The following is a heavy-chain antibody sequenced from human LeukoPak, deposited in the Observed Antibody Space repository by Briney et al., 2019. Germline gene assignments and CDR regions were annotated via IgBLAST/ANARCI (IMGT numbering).Heavy chain of an antibody. CDR1: GYTFTSYG. Sequence: GASVKVSCKTSGYTFTSYGVSWVRQAPGQGLEWMGWIGTHNGNTNYAQKFQGRVTMTRDTSISTAYMELSRLRSDDTAVYYCARAGIYYYYYYMDVWGKGTTVTVSS. V-gene: IGHV1-18*01. J-gene: IGHJ6*03. CDR2: IGTHNGNT. D-gene: IGHD2/OR15-2a*01. CDR3: ARAGIYYYYYYMDV.